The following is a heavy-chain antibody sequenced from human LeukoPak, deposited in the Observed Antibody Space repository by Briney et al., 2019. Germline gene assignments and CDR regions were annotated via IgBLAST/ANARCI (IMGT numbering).Heavy chain of an antibody. V-gene: IGHV3-11*01. CDR1: GFTFSDYY. D-gene: IGHD6-19*01. CDR3: AREAAVAVTVFDY. Sequence: GGSLRLACAASGFTFSDYYMSWIRQAPGKGLEWVSYISSSGSTIYYADSVKGRFTISRDNAKNSLYLQMNSLRAEDTAVYYCAREAAVAVTVFDYWGQGTLVTVSS. CDR2: ISSSGSTI. J-gene: IGHJ4*02.